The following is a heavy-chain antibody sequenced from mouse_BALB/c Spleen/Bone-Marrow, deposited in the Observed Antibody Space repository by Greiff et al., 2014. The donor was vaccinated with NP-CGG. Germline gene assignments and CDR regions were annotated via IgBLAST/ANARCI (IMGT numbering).Heavy chain of an antibody. V-gene: IGHV1-82*01. CDR1: GYAFSSSW. J-gene: IGHJ4*01. Sequence: QVQLQQSGPELVKPGASVKISCKASGYAFSSSWMNWVKQRPGQDLEWIGRIYPGDGDTNYNGKFKGKATLTADKSSSTAYMQLSSLISVDSAVYFCARSDGYRTMDYWGQGTSVTVSS. D-gene: IGHD2-3*01. CDR2: IYPGDGDT. CDR3: ARSDGYRTMDY.